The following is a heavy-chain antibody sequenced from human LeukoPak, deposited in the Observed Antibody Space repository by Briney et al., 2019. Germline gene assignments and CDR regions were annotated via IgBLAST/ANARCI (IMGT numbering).Heavy chain of an antibody. CDR2: ISGSGGST. CDR3: AKRRGLELLYYYYMDV. CDR1: GFTFSSYA. Sequence: PGGSLRLSCAASGFTFSSYAMSWVRQAPGKGLEWVSTISGSGGSTYYADSVKGRFIISRDNSKNTLFLQMNSLRAEDTAVYYCAKRRGLELLYYYYMDVWGKGTTVTVSS. D-gene: IGHD1-7*01. J-gene: IGHJ6*03. V-gene: IGHV3-23*01.